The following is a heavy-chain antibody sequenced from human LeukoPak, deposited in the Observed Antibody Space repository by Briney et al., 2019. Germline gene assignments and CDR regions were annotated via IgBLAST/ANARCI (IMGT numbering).Heavy chain of an antibody. CDR3: ARVLWSTTVTTGVDYYYYMDV. Sequence: SETLSLTCTVSGGSISSYYWSWIRQPAGKGLEWIGRIYTSGSTNYNPSLKSRVTMSVDTSKNQFSLKLSSVTAADTAVYYCARVLWSTTVTTGVDYYYYMDVWGKGTTVTVSS. V-gene: IGHV4-4*07. J-gene: IGHJ6*03. CDR1: GGSISSYY. D-gene: IGHD4-17*01. CDR2: IYTSGST.